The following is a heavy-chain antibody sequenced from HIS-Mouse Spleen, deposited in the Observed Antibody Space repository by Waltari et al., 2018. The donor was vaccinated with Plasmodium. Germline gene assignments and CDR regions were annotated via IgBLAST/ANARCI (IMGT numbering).Heavy chain of an antibody. D-gene: IGHD1-7*01. Sequence: QLQLQESGPGLVKPSETLSLTCTVSGGSISSSSYYWGWIRQPPGKGLEWIGSIYYSGSTYYNPSLKSRVTISVDTSKNQCSLERSSVTAADTAVYYCARDRITGTSYFDYWGQGTLVTVSS. CDR3: ARDRITGTSYFDY. CDR1: GGSISSSSYY. V-gene: IGHV4-39*07. J-gene: IGHJ4*02. CDR2: IYYSGST.